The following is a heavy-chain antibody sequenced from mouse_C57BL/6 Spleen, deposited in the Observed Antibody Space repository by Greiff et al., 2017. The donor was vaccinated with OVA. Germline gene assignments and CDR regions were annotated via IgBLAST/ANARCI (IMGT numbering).Heavy chain of an antibody. CDR3: ASEGSYGSSYGFAY. Sequence: VQLQESGPGLVAPSQSLSITCTVSGFSLTSYGVDWVRQSPGKGLEWLGVIWGVGSTNYNSALKSRLSISKDNSKSQVFLKMNSLQTDDTAMYYWASEGSYGSSYGFAYWGQGTLVTVSA. V-gene: IGHV2-6*01. J-gene: IGHJ3*01. D-gene: IGHD1-1*01. CDR2: IWGVGST. CDR1: GFSLTSYG.